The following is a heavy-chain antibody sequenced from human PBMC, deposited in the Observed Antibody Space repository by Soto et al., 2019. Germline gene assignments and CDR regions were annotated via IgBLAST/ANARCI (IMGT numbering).Heavy chain of an antibody. Sequence: ASVKVSCKSSGYSFTGYYMHWVRQAPGQGPEWMGWINPNSGGTNYAQKFQGRVTMTRDTSISTAYMELSRLRSDDTAVYYCARDGNRTLSIRGRLKNKKNCFDTWGQGTLVTVSS. V-gene: IGHV1-2*02. CDR3: ARDGNRTLSIRGRLKNKKNCFDT. CDR1: GYSFTGYY. CDR2: INPNSGGT. J-gene: IGHJ5*02. D-gene: IGHD1-1*01.